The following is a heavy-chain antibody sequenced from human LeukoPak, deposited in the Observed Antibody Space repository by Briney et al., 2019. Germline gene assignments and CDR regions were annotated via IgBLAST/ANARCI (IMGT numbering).Heavy chain of an antibody. J-gene: IGHJ6*03. D-gene: IGHD3-22*01. V-gene: IGHV3-21*01. CDR2: IFRSGSSI. Sequence: GGSLRLCCAASGFTFNTYSMNWVRQAPGKGLEWVSFIFRSGSSIYYADSVKGRFTISRDNAKNSLYLQMNSLRAEDTAVYYCARNGGGYYDSSGYYYVLGYYYYYMDVWGKGTTVTISS. CDR3: ARNGGGYYDSSGYYYVLGYYYYYMDV. CDR1: GFTFNTYS.